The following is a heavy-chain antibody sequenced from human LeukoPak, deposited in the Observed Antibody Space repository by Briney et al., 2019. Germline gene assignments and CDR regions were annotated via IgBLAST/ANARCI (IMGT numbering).Heavy chain of an antibody. CDR1: GFSFSTYA. CDR3: AGDSDY. J-gene: IGHJ4*02. CDR2: IPYDGSDK. V-gene: IGHV3-30*02. Sequence: GGSLRLSCAASGFSFSTYAMHWVRQAPGKGLEWVAFIPYDGSDKYYADSVKGRFTISRDNSKNTLYLQKNSLRAEDTAVYYCAGDSDYWGQGTLVTVSS.